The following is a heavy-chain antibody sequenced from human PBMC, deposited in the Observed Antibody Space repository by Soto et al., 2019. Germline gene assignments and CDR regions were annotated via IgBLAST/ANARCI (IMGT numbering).Heavy chain of an antibody. V-gene: IGHV1-69*01. D-gene: IGHD1-26*01. CDR1: GGTFDNFI. CDR2: IVPMLGTP. CDR3: ARNGTYSSSLSQYSGMDV. Sequence: QVQLVQSGAEVKEPGSSVRVSCKASGGTFDNFIMNWVRQTPGRGLEWMGGIVPMLGTPTYAEKFKGRVTISATGSTSTMSMEETSLRSEDTAIYYCARNGTYSSSLSQYSGMDVWGQGTTVTVSS. J-gene: IGHJ6*02.